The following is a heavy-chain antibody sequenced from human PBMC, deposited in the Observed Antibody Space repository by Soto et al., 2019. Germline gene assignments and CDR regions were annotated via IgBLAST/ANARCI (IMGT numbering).Heavy chain of an antibody. V-gene: IGHV3-21*01. CDR3: ARVVDYCDPYYYYGIDV. Sequence: EVQLVESGGGLVKPGGSLRLSCAASGFTFSTYTMNWVRQAPGKGLEWVSSISSSSSYRYYTDSVKGRFTISRDNAKNSLYLQTNRLRAEDTAVYYCARVVDYCDPYYYYGIDVWGQGTTVTVSS. CDR1: GFTFSTYT. CDR2: ISSSSSYR. J-gene: IGHJ6*02. D-gene: IGHD3-22*01.